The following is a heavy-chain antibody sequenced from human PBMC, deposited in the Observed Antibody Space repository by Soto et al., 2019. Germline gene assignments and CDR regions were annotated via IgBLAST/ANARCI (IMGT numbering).Heavy chain of an antibody. CDR2: IYYSGST. D-gene: IGHD1-26*01. CDR3: AREVGRSGAFDI. Sequence: PSETLSLTCTVSGGSISSGDYSWSWIRQPPGKGLEWIGCIYYSGSTYSNPSIKGRVTISVDTSKNKFSLKLSSGTAADTAVYYGAREVGRSGAFDIWGQGTMVTVSS. V-gene: IGHV4-30-4*01. CDR1: GGSISSGDYS. J-gene: IGHJ3*02.